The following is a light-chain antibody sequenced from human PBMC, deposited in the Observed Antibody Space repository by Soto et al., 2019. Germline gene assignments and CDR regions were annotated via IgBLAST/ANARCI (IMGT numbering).Light chain of an antibody. CDR1: QSVRSN. V-gene: IGKV3-11*01. J-gene: IGKJ5*01. CDR2: DAS. Sequence: EIVLTQSPGTLSLSPGERATLSCRASQSVRSNSLAWYQQKPGQAPRLLIYDASNRATGIPARFSGSGSGTDFTLTISSLEPEDFAVYYCQQRSNWPPITFGQGTRLEIK. CDR3: QQRSNWPPIT.